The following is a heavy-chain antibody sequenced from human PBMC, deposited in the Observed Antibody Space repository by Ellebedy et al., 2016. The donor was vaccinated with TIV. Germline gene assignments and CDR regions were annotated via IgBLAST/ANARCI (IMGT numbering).Heavy chain of an antibody. CDR2: ISSSTNYI. V-gene: IGHV3-21*01. Sequence: GESLKISXAASGLTFSVYAMNWVRQAPGKGLEWVSSISSSTNYIYYADSVKGRFTISRDSAKNSLYLQMNSLRAEDTAVYYCATKRYCSGGSCQDFWGHGTLVTVSS. D-gene: IGHD2-15*01. CDR1: GLTFSVYA. CDR3: ATKRYCSGGSCQDF. J-gene: IGHJ4*01.